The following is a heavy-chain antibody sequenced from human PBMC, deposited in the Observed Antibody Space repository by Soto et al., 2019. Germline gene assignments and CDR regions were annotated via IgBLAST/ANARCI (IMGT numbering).Heavy chain of an antibody. Sequence: PGGSLRLSCAASGFTVSSKYMSWVRQAPGKGLEWVSLIQSGGPTYYADSVKGRFTISRDTSKNTLHLQMNSLRAEDTAVYYCAKVISNYDFWSGYINWFDPWGQGTLVTVSS. V-gene: IGHV3-66*01. CDR3: AKVISNYDFWSGYINWFDP. CDR2: IQSGGPT. J-gene: IGHJ5*02. D-gene: IGHD3-3*01. CDR1: GFTVSSKY.